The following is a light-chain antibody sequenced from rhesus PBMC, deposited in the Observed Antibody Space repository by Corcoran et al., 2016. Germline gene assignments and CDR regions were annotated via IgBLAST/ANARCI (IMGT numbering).Light chain of an antibody. CDR1: QSLLYSSNNKNY. CDR2: WAS. CDR3: QQYYSPPLT. J-gene: IGKJ4*01. V-gene: IGKV4-1*01. Sequence: DILMTQSPDSLAVSLGERVTINCKSSQSLLYSSNNKNYLAWYQQKPRQAPKLPVNWASTPESGVPNRFSGMGCGTDFTLTISGLQAEDVAVYYCQQYYSPPLTFGGGTKVEIK.